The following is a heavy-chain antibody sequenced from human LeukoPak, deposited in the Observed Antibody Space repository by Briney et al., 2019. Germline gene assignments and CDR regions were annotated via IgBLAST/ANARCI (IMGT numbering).Heavy chain of an antibody. Sequence: PGGSLRLSCAASAFTFSSYWMNWVRQAPGKGLEWVASIKQDGSEKYYVDSVKGRFTISRDNAKNSLYLQMNSPRAEDTAVYYCARGPNFGDYVDFLDYWGQGALVTVSS. J-gene: IGHJ4*02. D-gene: IGHD4-17*01. CDR2: IKQDGSEK. CDR3: ARGPNFGDYVDFLDY. V-gene: IGHV3-7*01. CDR1: AFTFSSYW.